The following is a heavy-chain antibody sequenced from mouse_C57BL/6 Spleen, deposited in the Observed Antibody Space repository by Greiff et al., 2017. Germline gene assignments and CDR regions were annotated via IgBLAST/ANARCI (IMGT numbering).Heavy chain of an antibody. CDR2: IYPRSGNT. CDR3: ARFDGNYGDWYFDV. V-gene: IGHV1-81*01. J-gene: IGHJ1*03. Sequence: QVQLQQSGAELARPGASVKLSCKASGYTFTSYGISWVKQRTGQGLEWIGEIYPRSGNTYYNEKFKGKATLTADKSSSTAYMELRSLTSEDSAVYFCARFDGNYGDWYFDVWGTGTTVTVSS. D-gene: IGHD2-1*01. CDR1: GYTFTSYG.